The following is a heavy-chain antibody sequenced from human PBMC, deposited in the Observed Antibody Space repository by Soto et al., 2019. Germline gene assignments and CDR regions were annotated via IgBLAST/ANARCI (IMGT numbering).Heavy chain of an antibody. CDR3: ATCWGGYGRHAFDI. CDR2: INASGGST. Sequence: SLKLACKGSGYTLTGYYMDWVRQAPGQGLEWMGIINASGGSTSYAQKFEGRVTMTRDTSTSTVYMELSRLRSEATAVYYCATCWGGYGRHAFDIWGQGTMVTVSS. V-gene: IGHV1-46*01. CDR1: GYTLTGYY. J-gene: IGHJ3*02. D-gene: IGHD3-10*02.